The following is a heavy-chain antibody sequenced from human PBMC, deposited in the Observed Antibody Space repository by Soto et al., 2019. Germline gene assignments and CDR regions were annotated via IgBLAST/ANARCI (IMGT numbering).Heavy chain of an antibody. Sequence: PSETLSLTCTASGGSISTYYWNWIRQPPGKGLESIGYIYYSGSANYSPSLKSRVTISVDTSKNEFSLKLSSVTAADTAIYYCASDDSEHTMSPAPDHWGQGTLVTVSS. D-gene: IGHD3-22*01. J-gene: IGHJ4*02. V-gene: IGHV4-59*01. CDR1: GGSISTYY. CDR2: IYYSGSA. CDR3: ASDDSEHTMSPAPDH.